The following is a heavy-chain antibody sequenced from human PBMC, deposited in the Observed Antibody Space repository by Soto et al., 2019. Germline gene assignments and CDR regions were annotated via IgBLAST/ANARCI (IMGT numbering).Heavy chain of an antibody. J-gene: IGHJ4*01. CDR1: GYTFTTFG. V-gene: IGHV1-18*01. Sequence: ASVKVSCKTSGYTFTTFGISWVRQAPGQGLEWMGWINTNKGNTDYAQKFQGRVTMTTDTSTSTAYMELRSLRSDDTAVYYCATSSPAFDFWG. CDR3: ATSSPAFDF. CDR2: INTNKGNT.